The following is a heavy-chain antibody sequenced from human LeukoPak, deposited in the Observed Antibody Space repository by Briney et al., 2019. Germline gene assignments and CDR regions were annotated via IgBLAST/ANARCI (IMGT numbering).Heavy chain of an antibody. Sequence: PGGSLRLSCAASGFTASSNYMSWVRQAPGKGLEWVSVIYSGGSTYYADSVKGRFTLSRDNSKNTLYLQMNSLRAEDTAVYYCARDLTGLTGYLNWGQGTLVTVSS. V-gene: IGHV3-66*01. CDR3: ARDLTGLTGYLN. D-gene: IGHD3-9*01. J-gene: IGHJ4*02. CDR2: IYSGGST. CDR1: GFTASSNY.